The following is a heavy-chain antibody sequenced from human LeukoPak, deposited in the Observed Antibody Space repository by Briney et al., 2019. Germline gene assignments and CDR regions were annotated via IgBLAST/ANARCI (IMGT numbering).Heavy chain of an antibody. D-gene: IGHD3-3*01. V-gene: IGHV5-51*01. CDR3: ARLPRRGPDDDSWSGDFTQDAFDF. Sequence: GESLKISCKGSGYNFTTYWIGWVRQISGKGLEWMGMMYPGDPDTTYSPSFQGHVTISADTSISSVFLQWSSLKASDSAIYYCARLPRRGPDDDSWSGDFTQDAFDFWGQGTMVTVS. CDR2: MYPGDPDT. CDR1: GYNFTTYW. J-gene: IGHJ3*01.